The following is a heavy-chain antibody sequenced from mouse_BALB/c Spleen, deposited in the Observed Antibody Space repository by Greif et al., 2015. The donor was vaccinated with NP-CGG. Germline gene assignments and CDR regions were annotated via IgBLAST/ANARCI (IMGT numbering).Heavy chain of an antibody. Sequence: VKLVESGAELVKPGASVKMSCKASGYTFTSYWMHWVKQRPGQGLEWIGVIDPSDSYTSYNQKFKGKATLTVDTSSSTAYMQLSSLTSEDSAVYYCTTYYYGTSYYFDYWGQGTTFTVSS. CDR3: TTYYYGTSYYFDY. D-gene: IGHD1-1*01. CDR2: IDPSDSYT. V-gene: IGHV1S127*01. J-gene: IGHJ2*01. CDR1: GYTFTSYW.